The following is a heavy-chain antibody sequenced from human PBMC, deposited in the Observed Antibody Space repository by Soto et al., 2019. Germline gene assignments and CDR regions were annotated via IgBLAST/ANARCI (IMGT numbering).Heavy chain of an antibody. J-gene: IGHJ4*02. D-gene: IGHD5-18*01. V-gene: IGHV4-59*01. Sequence: SESLSLTCTASGGSITTYYWSWIRQPPGKGLEWIGYIYDSGSTKYNPSLKSRVTMSVDTSKNQFSLNLSSVTAADTAAYYCARDRSYGGADYWGQGTLVTVSS. CDR1: GGSITTYY. CDR2: IYDSGST. CDR3: ARDRSYGGADY.